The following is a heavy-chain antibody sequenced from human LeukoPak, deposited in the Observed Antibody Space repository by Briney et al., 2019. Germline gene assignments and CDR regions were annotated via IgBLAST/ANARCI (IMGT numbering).Heavy chain of an antibody. CDR1: GFTFSSYA. Sequence: KAGGSLRLSCAASGFTFSSYAMSWVRQAPGKGLEWVSAISGSGGSTYYADSVKGRSTISRDNSKNTLYLQMNSLRAEDTAVYYCAKDENSSGQLNFDYWGQGTLVTVSS. CDR2: ISGSGGST. CDR3: AKDENSSGQLNFDY. D-gene: IGHD6-19*01. V-gene: IGHV3-23*01. J-gene: IGHJ4*02.